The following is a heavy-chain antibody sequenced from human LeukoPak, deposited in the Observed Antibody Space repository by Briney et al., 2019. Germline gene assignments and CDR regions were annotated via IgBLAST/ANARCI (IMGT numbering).Heavy chain of an antibody. CDR2: IYYTGST. J-gene: IGHJ4*01. V-gene: IGHV4-39*01. CDR3: VRRADYDYVWWAYGY. Sequence: PSETLSLTCIVSGGSISRSDYYWGWIRQSSGKGLEWIGDIYYTGSTYYNPSLESRVTIFVDTSRNQFSLKLSCVIASDTAVYYCVRRADYDYVWWAYGYWGQGTVVTVSS. CDR1: GGSISRSDYY. D-gene: IGHD3-16*01.